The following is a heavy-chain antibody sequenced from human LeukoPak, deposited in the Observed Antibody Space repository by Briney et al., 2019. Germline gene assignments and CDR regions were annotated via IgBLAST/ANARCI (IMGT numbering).Heavy chain of an antibody. V-gene: IGHV1-24*01. CDR1: GYTLTELS. D-gene: IGHD6-19*01. CDR3: ATAKYSSGWYGAFDI. CDR2: FDPEDGET. J-gene: IGHJ3*02. Sequence: ASVKVSCKVAGYTLTELSMHWVRRAPGKGLEWMGGFDPEDGETLYAQKLQGRVTMTEDTSTDTAYMELSSLRSEDTAAYYCATAKYSSGWYGAFDIWGQGTMVTVSP.